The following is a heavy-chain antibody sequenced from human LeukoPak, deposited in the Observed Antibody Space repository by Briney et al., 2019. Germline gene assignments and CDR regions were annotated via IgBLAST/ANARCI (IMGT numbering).Heavy chain of an antibody. CDR1: GYTFTGYY. V-gene: IGHV1-2*06. CDR3: ARESIAARMLGY. Sequence: ASVKVSCKASGYTFTGYYMHWVRQAPGQGLEWMGRINPNGGGTNYAQKFQGRVTMTRDTSISTAYMELSRLRSDDTAVYYCARESIAARMLGYWGQGTLVTVSS. J-gene: IGHJ4*02. D-gene: IGHD6-6*01. CDR2: INPNGGGT.